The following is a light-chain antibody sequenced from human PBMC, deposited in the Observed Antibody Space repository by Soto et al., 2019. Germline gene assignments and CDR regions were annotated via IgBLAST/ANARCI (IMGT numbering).Light chain of an antibody. CDR2: DVS. CDR3: SSYTSSSTLVV. J-gene: IGLJ2*01. Sequence: QSALTQPASVSGSPGQSITISCTGTSSDVGGYNYVSWYQQHTGKAPKLMIYDVSNRPSGVSNRFSGSKSGNTASLTISGLQSEDEADYYCSSYTSSSTLVVFGGGTQLTFL. CDR1: SSDVGGYNY. V-gene: IGLV2-14*01.